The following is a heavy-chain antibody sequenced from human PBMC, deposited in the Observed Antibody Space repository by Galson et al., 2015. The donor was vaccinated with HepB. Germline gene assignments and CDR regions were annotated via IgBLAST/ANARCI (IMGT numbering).Heavy chain of an antibody. CDR1: GFTFGDYA. Sequence: SLRLSCAASGFTFGDYAMSWFRQAPGKGLEWVGFIRSKAYGGTTEYAASVKGRFTISRDDSKSIAYLQMNSLKTEDTAVYYCTKDFWSGYYPSFFDYWGQGTLVTVSS. J-gene: IGHJ4*02. CDR2: IRSKAYGGTT. D-gene: IGHD3-3*01. CDR3: TKDFWSGYYPSFFDY. V-gene: IGHV3-49*03.